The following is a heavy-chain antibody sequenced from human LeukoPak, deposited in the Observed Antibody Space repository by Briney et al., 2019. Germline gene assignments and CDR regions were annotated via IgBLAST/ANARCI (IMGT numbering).Heavy chain of an antibody. CDR1: GGSISSSSYY. CDR2: IYYSGST. J-gene: IGHJ5*02. Sequence: NPSETLSLTCTVSGGSISSSSYYCWWIRQPPGKGLEWIGRIYYSGSTYYNPSLKSRVTISVATSTNPFSLKLSSVTAADTAVYYCASQYYYDSSGYLLPFDPWGPGTLATVSS. V-gene: IGHV4-39*01. CDR3: ASQYYYDSSGYLLPFDP. D-gene: IGHD3-22*01.